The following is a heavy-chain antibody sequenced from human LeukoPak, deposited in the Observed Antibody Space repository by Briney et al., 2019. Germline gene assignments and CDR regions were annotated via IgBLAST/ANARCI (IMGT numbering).Heavy chain of an antibody. CDR2: ISPNSGGT. CDR1: GYTCSNYY. CDR3: AGLRRSGSYFDY. D-gene: IGHD1-26*01. V-gene: IGHV1-2*02. Sequence: GASVKVSCKASGYTCSNYYMHWVRQAPGQGPEWMGWISPNSGGTNYAQKFQGRVSMTRDTSISTAYMELSSLRSDVTAVYCCAGLRRSGSYFDYWGQGTLVTVSS. J-gene: IGHJ4*02.